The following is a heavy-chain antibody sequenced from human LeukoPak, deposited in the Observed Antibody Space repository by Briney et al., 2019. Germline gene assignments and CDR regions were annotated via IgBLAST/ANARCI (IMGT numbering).Heavy chain of an antibody. V-gene: IGHV4-39*01. Sequence: SETLSLTCTVSGGSISSSSYYWGWIRQPPGKGLEWIGSIYYSGSTYYNPSLKSRVTISVDTSKNQFSLKLSSVTAADTAVYYCARDPMVRGVIGYWGQGTLVTVSS. CDR1: GGSISSSSYY. J-gene: IGHJ4*02. D-gene: IGHD3-10*01. CDR3: ARDPMVRGVIGY. CDR2: IYYSGST.